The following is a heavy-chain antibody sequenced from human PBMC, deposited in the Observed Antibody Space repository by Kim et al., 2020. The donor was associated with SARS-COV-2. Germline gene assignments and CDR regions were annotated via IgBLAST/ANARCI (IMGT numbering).Heavy chain of an antibody. J-gene: IGHJ4*02. CDR3: LGGFYFDY. CDR2: GKWNT. V-gene: IGHV1-3*01. D-gene: IGHD3-16*01. Sequence: GKWNTIYSPKFQGRVTFTTDTSASTAYMELSFLRSEDSAVYYCLGGFYFDYWGQGTLVTVSS.